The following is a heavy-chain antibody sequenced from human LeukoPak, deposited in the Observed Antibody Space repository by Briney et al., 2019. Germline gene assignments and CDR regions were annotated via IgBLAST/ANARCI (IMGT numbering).Heavy chain of an antibody. D-gene: IGHD2-21*02. J-gene: IGHJ5*02. CDR2: ISSSSSYI. V-gene: IGHV3-21*04. CDR1: GFTFSSYS. CDR3: AKEGTALIPFDP. Sequence: PGGSLRLSCAASGFTFSSYSMNWVRQAPGKGLEWVSSISSSSSYIYYADSVKGRFTISRDNSKNTLYLQMNSLRAEDTAVYYCAKEGTALIPFDPWGQGTLVTVSS.